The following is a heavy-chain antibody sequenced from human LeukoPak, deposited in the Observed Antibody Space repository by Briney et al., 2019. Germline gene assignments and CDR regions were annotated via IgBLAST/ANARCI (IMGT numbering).Heavy chain of an antibody. CDR2: IFYSGST. Sequence: KSSETLSLTCTVSGGSISNYYWSWIRQPPGKGLEWIGYIFYSGSTNYNPSLKSRVTISVDTSKNQFSLKLSSVTAADTAVYYCARDRQTIIVATILLDYWGQGTLVTVSS. V-gene: IGHV4-59*01. J-gene: IGHJ4*02. D-gene: IGHD5-12*01. CDR1: GGSISNYY. CDR3: ARDRQTIIVATILLDY.